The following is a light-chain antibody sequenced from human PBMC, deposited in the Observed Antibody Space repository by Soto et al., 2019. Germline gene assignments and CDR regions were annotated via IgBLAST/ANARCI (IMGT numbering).Light chain of an antibody. V-gene: IGKV3-15*01. CDR2: GAS. CDR3: QQYNNWPRA. J-gene: IGKJ1*01. Sequence: EIVMTQSPATLSVSPGERATLSCRASQSVSSNLAWYQQKPGQAPRLLIYGASTRATGSPARFSGSGSGTELTLTISSLQSEDFAVYYCQQYNNWPRAFGQGAKVEIK. CDR1: QSVSSN.